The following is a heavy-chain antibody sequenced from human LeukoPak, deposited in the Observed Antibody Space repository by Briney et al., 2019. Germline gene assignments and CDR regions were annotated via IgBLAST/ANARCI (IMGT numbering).Heavy chain of an antibody. CDR1: GFTFSDYY. V-gene: IGHV3-11*01. J-gene: IGHJ4*02. D-gene: IGHD5-18*01. Sequence: NPGGSLRLSCAASGFTFSDYYMSWIRQAPVKGLEWVSYISSSGGTIYYADSVKGRFTISRDNAKNSLYLQMNSLRPEDTALYYCTKDSVAMVTTSDYWGQGTLVTVSS. CDR3: TKDSVAMVTTSDY. CDR2: ISSSGGTI.